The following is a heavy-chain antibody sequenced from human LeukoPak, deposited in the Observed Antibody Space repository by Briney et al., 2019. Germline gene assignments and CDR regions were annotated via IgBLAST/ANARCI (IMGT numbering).Heavy chain of an antibody. D-gene: IGHD3-16*01. V-gene: IGHV1-18*01. CDR2: ISAYNGNT. CDR3: ARGSGLRSYGRPEYYFDY. CDR1: GYTLTSYG. J-gene: IGHJ4*02. Sequence: ASVKVSCKASGYTLTSYGISWVRQAPGQGLEWMGWISAYNGNTNYAQKLQGRVTMTTDTSTSTAYMELRSLRSDDTAVYYCARGSGLRSYGRPEYYFDYWGQGTLVTVSS.